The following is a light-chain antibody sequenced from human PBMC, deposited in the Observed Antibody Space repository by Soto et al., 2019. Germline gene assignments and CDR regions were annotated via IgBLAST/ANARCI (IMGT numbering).Light chain of an antibody. CDR3: SSYTSSSIYV. V-gene: IGLV2-14*01. CDR1: SSDVGGYNY. J-gene: IGLJ1*01. CDR2: DVS. Sequence: QSALTQPASVSGSPGQSITISCTGTSSDVGGYNYVSWYQQHPGKAPKLMIYDVSNRTSGVSNRFSGSKSGNTASLTISGLKAEDEADYYFSSYTSSSIYVFGTGTKVTVL.